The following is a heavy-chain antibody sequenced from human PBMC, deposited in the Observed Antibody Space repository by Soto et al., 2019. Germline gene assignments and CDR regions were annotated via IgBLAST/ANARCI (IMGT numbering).Heavy chain of an antibody. CDR3: ARADDSSGYYLDY. CDR1: GGSISSGGYY. CDR2: IYYSGRT. D-gene: IGHD3-22*01. Sequence: SETLSLTCTVSGGSISSGGYYWSWIRQHPGKGPEWIGYIYYSGRTYYNPSLKSRVTMSVDTSKNQFSLKLSSVTAADTAVYYCARADDSSGYYLDYWGQGTLVTVSS. V-gene: IGHV4-31*03. J-gene: IGHJ4*02.